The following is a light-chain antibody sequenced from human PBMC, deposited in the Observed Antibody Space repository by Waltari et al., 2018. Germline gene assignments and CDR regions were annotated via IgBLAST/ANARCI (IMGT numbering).Light chain of an antibody. Sequence: QSALTQPAAVSGSPGQSVTISCTGASSDIGRYDIVSWYQQHPGNAPKLVISDVSKRPSGVSDRSSGTKSGDTACLTISGLQFEDEADYYCCSYAGNYVWVFGGGTRLTVL. V-gene: IGLV2-23*02. CDR1: SSDIGRYDI. J-gene: IGLJ3*02. CDR2: DVS. CDR3: CSYAGNYVWV.